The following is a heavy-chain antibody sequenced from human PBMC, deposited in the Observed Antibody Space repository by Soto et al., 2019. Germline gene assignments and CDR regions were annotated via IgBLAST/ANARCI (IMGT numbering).Heavy chain of an antibody. CDR2: ISITGGNT. CDR3: AKGFASFDH. J-gene: IGHJ4*02. CDR1: GFTFSSYA. V-gene: IGHV3-23*01. Sequence: DVHLLESGGNLVKPGGSLRVSCAASGFTFSSYAVSWVRQAPGKGPEWLSTISITGGNTYYADSVKGRFTISRDNSKDTLFLQMNSLSAEDTAVYYCAKGFASFDHWGQGTLVTVSS.